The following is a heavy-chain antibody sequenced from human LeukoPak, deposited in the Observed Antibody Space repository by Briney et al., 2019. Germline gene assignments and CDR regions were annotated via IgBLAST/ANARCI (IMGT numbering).Heavy chain of an antibody. V-gene: IGHV3-33*01. D-gene: IGHD3-22*01. CDR2: IWCDGSNK. Sequence: SGGSLRLSCAASGFTFSSYGMHWVRQAPGKGLEWVAVIWCDGSNKYYADSVKGRFIISRDISKNTLYLQMNSLRAEDSALYYCARGGRGSAAVVAPRSFDIWGQGTMVTVSS. CDR1: GFTFSSYG. J-gene: IGHJ3*02. CDR3: ARGGRGSAAVVAPRSFDI.